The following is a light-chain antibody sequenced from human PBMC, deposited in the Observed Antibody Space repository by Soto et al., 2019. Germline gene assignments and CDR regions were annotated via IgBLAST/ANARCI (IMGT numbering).Light chain of an antibody. J-gene: IGLJ2*01. CDR3: AAWDDSLHGPV. Sequence: QSVLTQPPSVSGTPGQRVTISCSGSNSNIGTDPVNWYQQLPGSAPKLLIYTNNQRPSGVPDRFFGSKSGTSASLAISGLQSEDEADYYCAAWDDSLHGPVFGGGTKLTVL. V-gene: IGLV1-44*01. CDR1: NSNIGTDP. CDR2: TNN.